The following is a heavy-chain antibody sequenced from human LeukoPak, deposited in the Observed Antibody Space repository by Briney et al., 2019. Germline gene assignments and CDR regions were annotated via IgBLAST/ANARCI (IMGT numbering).Heavy chain of an antibody. CDR3: ARVSGYCSSTSCRMNVFDI. V-gene: IGHV1-2*02. J-gene: IGHJ3*02. CDR1: GYTFTGYY. D-gene: IGHD2-2*01. Sequence: ASVKVSCKASGYTFTGYYMYWVRQAPGQGLEWMGWINPNSGGTNYAQKFQGRVTMTRDTSISTAYMELSRLRSDDTAVYYCARVSGYCSSTSCRMNVFDIWGQGTMVTVSS. CDR2: INPNSGGT.